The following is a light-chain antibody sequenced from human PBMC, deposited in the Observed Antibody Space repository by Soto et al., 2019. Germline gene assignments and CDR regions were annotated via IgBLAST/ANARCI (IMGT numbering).Light chain of an antibody. V-gene: IGLV2-14*01. CDR2: EVS. CDR1: TSDVGDYNY. J-gene: IGLJ1*01. CDR3: FSYPTRSAPYV. Sequence: QSALTQPASVSGSPGQSITISCTGTTSDVGDYNYVSWYQQHPGKVPKVLIYEVSNRPSGVSYRFSGSKSGNTASLTISGLQAEDEASYYCFSYPTRSAPYVFGTGTKVTVL.